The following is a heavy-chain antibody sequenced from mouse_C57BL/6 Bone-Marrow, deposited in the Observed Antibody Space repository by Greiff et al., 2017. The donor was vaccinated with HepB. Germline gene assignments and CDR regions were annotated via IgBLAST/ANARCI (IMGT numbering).Heavy chain of an antibody. CDR1: GFTFSDYY. J-gene: IGHJ4*01. V-gene: IGHV5-12*01. Sequence: EVMLVESGGGLVQPGGSLKLSCAASGFTFSDYYMYWVRQTPEKRLEWVAYISNGGGSTYYPDTVKGRFTISRDNAKNTLYLQMSRLKSEDTDMYYCARHRGFPYYYAMDYWGQGTSVTVSS. D-gene: IGHD3-3*01. CDR3: ARHRGFPYYYAMDY. CDR2: ISNGGGST.